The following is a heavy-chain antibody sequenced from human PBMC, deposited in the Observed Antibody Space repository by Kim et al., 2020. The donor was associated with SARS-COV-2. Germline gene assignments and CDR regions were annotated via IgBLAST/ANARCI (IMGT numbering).Heavy chain of an antibody. CDR2: ISAYNGNT. V-gene: IGHV1-18*01. J-gene: IGHJ4*02. D-gene: IGHD4-17*01. Sequence: ASVKVSCKASGYTFNSYGISWVRQAPGQGLEWMGWISAYNGNTNYAQKLQGRVTMTTDTSTSTAYMELRSLRSDDTAVYYCAREIPSSFLNVMTTVTYSMYFDYWGQGTLVTVSS. CDR3: AREIPSSFLNVMTTVTYSMYFDY. CDR1: GYTFNSYG.